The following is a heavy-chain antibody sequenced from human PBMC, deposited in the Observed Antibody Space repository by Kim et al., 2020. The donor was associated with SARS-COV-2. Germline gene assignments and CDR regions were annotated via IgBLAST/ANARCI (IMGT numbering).Heavy chain of an antibody. Sequence: GGSLRLSCAASGFSFSDYYMSWIRQAPGKGLEWLSYISASGAYTNYADSVKGRFTISRDNAKNSLYLQMNSLRAEDTALYYCASPGNPGDYWGQGTLVTVSS. CDR2: ISASGAYT. CDR1: GFSFSDYY. CDR3: ASPGNPGDY. J-gene: IGHJ4*02. D-gene: IGHD1-1*01. V-gene: IGHV3-11*03.